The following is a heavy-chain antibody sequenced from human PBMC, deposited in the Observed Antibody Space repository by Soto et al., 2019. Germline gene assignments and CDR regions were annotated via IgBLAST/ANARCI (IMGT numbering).Heavy chain of an antibody. V-gene: IGHV3-33*01. CDR3: ARARRGYSYGYYYYGMDV. CDR1: GFTFSSYG. D-gene: IGHD5-18*01. Sequence: QVQLVESGGGVVQPGRSLRLSCAASGFTFSSYGMHWVRQAPGKGLEWVAVIWYDGSNKYYAESVKGRFTISRDNSKNTLYLQMNSLRAEDTAVYYCARARRGYSYGYYYYGMDVWGQGTTVTVSS. CDR2: IWYDGSNK. J-gene: IGHJ6*02.